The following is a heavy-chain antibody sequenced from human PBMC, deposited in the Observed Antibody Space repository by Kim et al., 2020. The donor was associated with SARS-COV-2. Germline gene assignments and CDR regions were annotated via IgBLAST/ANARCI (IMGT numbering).Heavy chain of an antibody. CDR3: ARGIAYYGDYFYFDY. D-gene: IGHD4-17*01. Sequence: QKFQGRVTITRDTAASTAYMELSSLRAEDTAVYYCARGIAYYGDYFYFDYWGQGTLVTVSS. V-gene: IGHV1-3*01. J-gene: IGHJ4*02.